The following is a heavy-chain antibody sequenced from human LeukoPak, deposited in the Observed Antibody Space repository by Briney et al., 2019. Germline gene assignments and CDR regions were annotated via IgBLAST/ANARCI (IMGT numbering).Heavy chain of an antibody. CDR2: INHSGST. D-gene: IGHD6-6*01. CDR1: GGSFSGYY. Sequence: SETLSLTCAVYGGSFSGYYWSWIRQPPGKGLEWIGEINHSGSTNYNPSLKSRVTISVDTSKNQFSLKLSSVTAADTAVYYCARGRIAARQGVCYYGMDVWGQGTTVTVSS. CDR3: ARGRIAARQGVCYYGMDV. V-gene: IGHV4-34*01. J-gene: IGHJ6*02.